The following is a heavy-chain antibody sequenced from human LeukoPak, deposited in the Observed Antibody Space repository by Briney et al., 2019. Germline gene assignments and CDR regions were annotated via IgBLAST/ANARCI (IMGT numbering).Heavy chain of an antibody. D-gene: IGHD3-10*01. J-gene: IGHJ5*02. Sequence: SETLSLTCTVSSGSISSNSYYWGWIRLPPGKGLEWIGTVYYSGITYYNPSLKSRVTILVDTSKSQFSLRLSSVTAADTAVYYCARDSGTTGEVKFDPWGQGTLVTVSS. V-gene: IGHV4-39*07. CDR2: VYYSGIT. CDR3: ARDSGTTGEVKFDP. CDR1: SGSISSNSYY.